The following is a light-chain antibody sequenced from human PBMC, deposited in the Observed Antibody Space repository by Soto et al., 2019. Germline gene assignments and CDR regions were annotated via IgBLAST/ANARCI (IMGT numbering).Light chain of an antibody. Sequence: QSVLTQPASVSGSPGQSITISCTGTSSDIGSYNLVSWYQQHPGKAPKLMIYEGTKRPSGVSNRFSGSKSGNTASLTISGLQAEDEADYYCCAYAGSNTLYVFGTGTKATVL. V-gene: IGLV2-23*01. CDR3: CAYAGSNTLYV. CDR1: SSDIGSYNL. CDR2: EGT. J-gene: IGLJ1*01.